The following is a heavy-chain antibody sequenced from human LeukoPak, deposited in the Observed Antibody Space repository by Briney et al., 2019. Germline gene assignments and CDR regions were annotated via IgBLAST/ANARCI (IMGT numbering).Heavy chain of an antibody. Sequence: ASVKVSCKVSGYTLTELSMHWVRQAPGKGLEWMGGFDPEDGETTYAQKFQGRVTMTEDTSTDTAYMELSSLRSEDTAVYYCATVYLLWFGEFPNYFDYWGQGTLVTVSS. V-gene: IGHV1-24*01. D-gene: IGHD3-10*01. CDR3: ATVYLLWFGEFPNYFDY. CDR1: GYTLTELS. CDR2: FDPEDGET. J-gene: IGHJ4*02.